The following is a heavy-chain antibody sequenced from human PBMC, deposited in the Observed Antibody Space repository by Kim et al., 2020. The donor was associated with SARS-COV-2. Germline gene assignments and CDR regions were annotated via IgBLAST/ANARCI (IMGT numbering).Heavy chain of an antibody. J-gene: IGHJ4*02. CDR2: INSDGSDT. CDR1: GLTFSKYW. Sequence: GGSLRLSCAASGLTFSKYWMHWVRQAPGKGLVWLSHINSDGSDTSYADSVKGRFTISRDNAKNTLYLQMNSLRAEDTAVYYCANFGSGTPYWGLGALVTVSS. D-gene: IGHD3-10*01. CDR3: ANFGSGTPY. V-gene: IGHV3-74*01.